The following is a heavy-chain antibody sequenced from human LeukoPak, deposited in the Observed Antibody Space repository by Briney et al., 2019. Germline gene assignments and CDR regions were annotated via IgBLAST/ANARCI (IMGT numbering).Heavy chain of an antibody. CDR1: GGSISSYY. CDR2: MYYSGST. CDR3: ARDHWDYGGNPRAFDI. Sequence: PSETLSLTCTVSGGSISSYYWNWIRQPPGEGLEWIGYMYYSGSTNYNPSLKSRVTISVDTSKNQFSLKLSSVTAADTAVYYCARDHWDYGGNPRAFDIWGQGTMVTVSS. D-gene: IGHD4-23*01. V-gene: IGHV4-59*12. J-gene: IGHJ3*02.